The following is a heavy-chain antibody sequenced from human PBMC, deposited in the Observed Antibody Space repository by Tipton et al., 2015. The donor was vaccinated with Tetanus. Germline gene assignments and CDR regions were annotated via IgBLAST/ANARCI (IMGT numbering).Heavy chain of an antibody. CDR3: ARDITVYGVDA. D-gene: IGHD3-3*01. CDR1: GGSISSYY. Sequence: TLSLTCTVSGGSISSYYWSWIRQPPGKGLEWIGYIYYSGSTNYNPSLKSRVTISVDASNNQFSLMLSSVTAADTGIYYCARDITVYGVDAWGQGTTVTVSS. J-gene: IGHJ6*02. CDR2: IYYSGST. V-gene: IGHV4-59*12.